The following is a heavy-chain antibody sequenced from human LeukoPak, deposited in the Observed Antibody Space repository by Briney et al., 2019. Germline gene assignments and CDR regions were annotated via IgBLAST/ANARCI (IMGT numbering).Heavy chain of an antibody. CDR3: ARRTSGGTTYFDY. D-gene: IGHD1-7*01. Sequence: PSETLSLTCAVSGYSINSGYCWGWIRQPPGKGLEWIGYIYYSGSTNYNPSLKSRVTISVDTSKNQFSLKLSSVTAADTAVYYCARRTSGGTTYFDYWGQGTLVTVSS. J-gene: IGHJ4*02. CDR1: GYSINSGYC. V-gene: IGHV4-61*01. CDR2: IYYSGST.